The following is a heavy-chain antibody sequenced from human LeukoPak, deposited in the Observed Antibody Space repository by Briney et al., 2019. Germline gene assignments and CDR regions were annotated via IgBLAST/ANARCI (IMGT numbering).Heavy chain of an antibody. Sequence: ASVKVSCKASGYTFTSYYMHWVRQAPGQGLEWMGIINPSGGSTSHAQKFRGRVTMTRDTSTSTVYMELSSLTSEDTAVYYCARATTGTPRGISDYWGQGTLVTVSS. V-gene: IGHV1-46*01. CDR1: GYTFTSYY. CDR3: ARATTGTPRGISDY. J-gene: IGHJ4*02. D-gene: IGHD1-1*01. CDR2: INPSGGST.